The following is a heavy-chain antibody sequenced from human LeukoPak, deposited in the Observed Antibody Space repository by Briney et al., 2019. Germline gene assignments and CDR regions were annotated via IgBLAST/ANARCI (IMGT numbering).Heavy chain of an antibody. Sequence: GGSLRLSCAASGFSFTTYWMSWVRQAPGKGLEWVANIKQDGTEKYYVDSVKGRFTISRDNAKNSLYLQMNSLRAEDTAVYYCARDEWGSGSSIDYWGQGTLVTVSS. J-gene: IGHJ4*02. CDR2: IKQDGTEK. D-gene: IGHD3-10*01. CDR3: ARDEWGSGSSIDY. V-gene: IGHV3-7*01. CDR1: GFSFTTYW.